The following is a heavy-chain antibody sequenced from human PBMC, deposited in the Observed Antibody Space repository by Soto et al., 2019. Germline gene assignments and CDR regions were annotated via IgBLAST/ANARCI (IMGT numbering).Heavy chain of an antibody. D-gene: IGHD3-9*01. CDR3: ARGFRHYDILTGYYNPFAY. J-gene: IGHJ4*02. Sequence: QVQLVQSGAEVKKPGSSVKVSCKASGGTFSSYAISWVRQAPGQGLEWMGGIIPIFGTANYAQKFQGRVTITADESTSTAYMELRSLRSEDTAVYYCARGFRHYDILTGYYNPFAYWGQGTLVTVSS. V-gene: IGHV1-69*12. CDR1: GGTFSSYA. CDR2: IIPIFGTA.